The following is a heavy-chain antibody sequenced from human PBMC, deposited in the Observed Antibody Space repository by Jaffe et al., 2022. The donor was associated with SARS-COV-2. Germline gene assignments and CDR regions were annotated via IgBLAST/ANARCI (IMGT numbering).Heavy chain of an antibody. V-gene: IGHV3-23*04. CDR3: AKSGIHCTITSCYARGTYFDY. CDR1: GFTFSDYA. D-gene: IGHD2-2*01. J-gene: IGHJ4*02. CDR2: ITGTGGNT. Sequence: EVQLVESGGGLVQPGGSLRLSCAVSGFTFSDYAMTWVRQAPGKGLEWVSAITGTGGNTYYADSVKGRFTISRDNSKNTLYLQMNSLRAEDTAVFYCAKSGIHCTITSCYARGTYFDYWGQGTLVTVSS.